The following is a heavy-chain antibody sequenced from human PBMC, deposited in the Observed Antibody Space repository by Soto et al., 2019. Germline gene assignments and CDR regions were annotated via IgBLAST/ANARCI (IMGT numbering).Heavy chain of an antibody. CDR1: GGSISSGDYY. Sequence: PSETLSLTCSVSGGSISSGDYYWSWIRQPPGKGLEWIGYIYYSGSTYYNPSLKSRVTISVDTSKNQFSLKLSSVTAADTAVYYCARDTGFLAYCTNGVCYSRWFDPWGQGTLVTVYS. D-gene: IGHD2-8*01. J-gene: IGHJ5*02. CDR3: ARDTGFLAYCTNGVCYSRWFDP. CDR2: IYYSGST. V-gene: IGHV4-30-4*01.